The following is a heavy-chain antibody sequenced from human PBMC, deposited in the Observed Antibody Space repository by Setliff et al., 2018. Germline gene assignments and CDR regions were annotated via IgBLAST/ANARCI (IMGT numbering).Heavy chain of an antibody. CDR2: VYYSGST. D-gene: IGHD2-2*01. CDR3: VRTSTRRYFDL. V-gene: IGHV4-38-2*01. J-gene: IGHJ2*01. CDR1: NFSVTTVYY. Sequence: SETLSLTCSASNFSVTTVYYWGWVRQPPGKGLEWIANVYYSGSTFYSPSLQSRVTMSVDTAKNQFSLNLHSVTAADTAVYYCVRTSTRRYFDLWGRGTLVTVSS.